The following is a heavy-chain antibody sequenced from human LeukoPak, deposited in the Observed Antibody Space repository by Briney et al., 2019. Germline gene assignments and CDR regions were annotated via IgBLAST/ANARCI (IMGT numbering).Heavy chain of an antibody. D-gene: IGHD3-9*01. CDR1: GGSISSSSYY. V-gene: IGHV4-39*01. CDR2: IYYSENT. Sequence: SETLSLTCTVSGGSISSSSYYWGWIRQPPGKGLECIGSIYYSENTYYNPSLKSRVTISVDTSKNQFSLKLSSVTAADTAVYYCARGEYYDILTGYYKKNWFDPWGQGTLVTVSS. CDR3: ARGEYYDILTGYYKKNWFDP. J-gene: IGHJ5*02.